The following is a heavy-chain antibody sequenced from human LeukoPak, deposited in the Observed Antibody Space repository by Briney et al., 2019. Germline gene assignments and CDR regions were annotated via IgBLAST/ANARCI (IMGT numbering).Heavy chain of an antibody. CDR2: ITSSNNYI. D-gene: IGHD2-2*01. V-gene: IGHV3-21*01. CDR1: GFTFSTYS. Sequence: GGSLRLSCAGSGFTFSTYSMNWVRQAPGKGLEWVSSITSSNNYIYYADSMKGRFTISRDNAKNSLYLQMNSLRAEDTAVYYCARDGVVVPAATDAFDIWGQGTMVTVSS. J-gene: IGHJ3*02. CDR3: ARDGVVVPAATDAFDI.